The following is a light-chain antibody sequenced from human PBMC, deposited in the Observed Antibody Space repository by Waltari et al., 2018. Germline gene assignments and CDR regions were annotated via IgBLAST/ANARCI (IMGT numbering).Light chain of an antibody. CDR2: GAS. V-gene: IGKV3-20*01. CDR1: QRLGKNY. Sequence: IVLTKSPGTLSLSPGDRASFSCKASQRLGKNYVAWYQHKPGQAPRLVTYGASSRAAGIPDRFSGSGSGTDFTLTISRLEPEDFAVYYCQQYASSVLYTFGQGTKLEIK. CDR3: QQYASSVLYT. J-gene: IGKJ2*01.